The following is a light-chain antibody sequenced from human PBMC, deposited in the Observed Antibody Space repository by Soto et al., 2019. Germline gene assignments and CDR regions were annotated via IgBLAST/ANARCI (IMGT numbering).Light chain of an antibody. V-gene: IGLV7-46*01. CDR2: DTS. CDR1: TGAVTSNHH. J-gene: IGLJ2*01. CDR3: LLSYNAARV. Sequence: QAVVTQEPSLTVSPGGTVTLTCGSSTGAVTSNHHPSWFQQQAGQAPRTLIYDTSNKHSWTPARFSGSLLGDKAALTLSGAQPEDEAQYYCLLSYNAARVFGGGTKLTVL.